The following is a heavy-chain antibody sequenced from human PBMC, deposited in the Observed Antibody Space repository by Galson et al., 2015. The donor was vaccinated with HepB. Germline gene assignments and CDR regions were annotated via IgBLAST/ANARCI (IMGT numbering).Heavy chain of an antibody. CDR1: GYTFTGYY. Sequence: SVKVSCKASGYTFTGYYMHWVRQAPGQGLEWMGRINPNSGGTNYAQKFQGRVTMTRDTSISTAYMELSRLRSDDTAVYYCARDSVELAGYYYYMDVWGKGTTVTVSS. CDR3: ARDSVELAGYYYYMDV. CDR2: INPNSGGT. V-gene: IGHV1-2*06. J-gene: IGHJ6*03. D-gene: IGHD3-10*01.